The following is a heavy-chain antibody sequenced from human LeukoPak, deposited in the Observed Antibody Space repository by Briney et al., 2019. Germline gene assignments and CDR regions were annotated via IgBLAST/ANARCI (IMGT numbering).Heavy chain of an antibody. Sequence: GGSLRLSCAASGFTFSSYAMHWVRQAPGKGLEWVAVISYDGSNKYYADSVKGRFTISRDNSKNTLYLQMNSLRAEDTTVYYCAREIVVVPAAIRGSFDYRGQGTLVTVSS. CDR1: GFTFSSYA. CDR2: ISYDGSNK. J-gene: IGHJ4*02. V-gene: IGHV3-30-3*01. D-gene: IGHD2-2*01. CDR3: AREIVVVPAAIRGSFDY.